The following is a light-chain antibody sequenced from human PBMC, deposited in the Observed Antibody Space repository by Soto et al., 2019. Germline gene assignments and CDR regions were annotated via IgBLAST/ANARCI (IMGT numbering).Light chain of an antibody. CDR1: QSISSSF. Sequence: IVLTQSPCTLSWSPGQRATLSCRASQSISSSFLAWYQQKHGQAPRLVIYATSSRATGIPDRSSGRGYGTHFNLTISRLEPEDFAVYYCQQYDDSSITFGQGTRLEIK. J-gene: IGKJ5*01. V-gene: IGKV3-20*01. CDR3: QQYDDSSIT. CDR2: ATS.